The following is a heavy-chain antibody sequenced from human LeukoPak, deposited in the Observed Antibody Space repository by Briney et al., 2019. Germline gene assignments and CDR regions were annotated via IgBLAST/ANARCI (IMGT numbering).Heavy chain of an antibody. Sequence: GASVNVSCKASGYTFTSYGISWVRQAPGQGLEWMGWISAYNGNTNYAQKLQGRVTMTTDTPTSTAYMELRSLRSDDTAVYYCARPVWAGDAFDIWGQGTMVTVSS. V-gene: IGHV1-18*01. D-gene: IGHD3-16*01. J-gene: IGHJ3*02. CDR3: ARPVWAGDAFDI. CDR1: GYTFTSYG. CDR2: ISAYNGNT.